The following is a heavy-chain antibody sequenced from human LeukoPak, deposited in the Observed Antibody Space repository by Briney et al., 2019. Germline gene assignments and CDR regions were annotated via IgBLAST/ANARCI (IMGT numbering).Heavy chain of an antibody. CDR2: IRSKANSYAT. Sequence: GGSLRLSCAASGFTFSGSAMHWVRQASGKGLEWVRRIRSKANSYATAYAASVKGRFTISRDDSKNTAYLQMNSLKTEDTAVYYCTRTMGAGYWYFDLWGRSTLVTVSS. V-gene: IGHV3-73*01. D-gene: IGHD3-16*01. CDR3: TRTMGAGYWYFDL. J-gene: IGHJ2*01. CDR1: GFTFSGSA.